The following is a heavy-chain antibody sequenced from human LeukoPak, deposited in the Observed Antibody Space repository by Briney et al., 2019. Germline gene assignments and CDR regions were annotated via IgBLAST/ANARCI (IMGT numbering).Heavy chain of an antibody. D-gene: IGHD3-10*01. CDR1: GFTFSSYG. CDR2: ISYDGSNK. V-gene: IGHV3-30*18. J-gene: IGHJ6*02. Sequence: PGGSLRLSCAASGFTFSSYGMHWVRQAPGKGLEWVAGISYDGSNKYYADSVKGRFTISRDNSKNTLYLQMNSLRAEDTAVYYCAKDNSYYYGSGSSDYGMDVWGQGTTVTVSS. CDR3: AKDNSYYYGSGSSDYGMDV.